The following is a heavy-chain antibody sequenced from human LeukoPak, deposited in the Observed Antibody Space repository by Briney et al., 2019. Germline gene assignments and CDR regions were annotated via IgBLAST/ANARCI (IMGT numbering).Heavy chain of an antibody. Sequence: GGSLRLSCAASGFTFSSYGMHWVRQAPGKGLEWVAFIRYDGSNKYYADSVKGRFTISRDNSKNTLYLQMNSLRAEDTAVYYCAKASWSGVRGASIDYWGQGTLVTVSS. V-gene: IGHV3-30*02. D-gene: IGHD3-10*01. CDR1: GFTFSSYG. CDR2: IRYDGSNK. J-gene: IGHJ4*02. CDR3: AKASWSGVRGASIDY.